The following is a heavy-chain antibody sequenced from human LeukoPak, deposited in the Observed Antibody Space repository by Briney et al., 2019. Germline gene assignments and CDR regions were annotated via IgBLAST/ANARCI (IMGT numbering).Heavy chain of an antibody. CDR3: ARDGGGDYVLDC. CDR2: ISSSGVTI. J-gene: IGHJ4*02. V-gene: IGHV3-11*01. Sequence: GRSLRLSCAASGFVFSDYYMGWIRQAPGEGLEWVSYISSSGVTIYYTASVKGRFTISRDNAKNSLFLQINSLRAEDTAVYYCARDGGGDYVLDCWGQGTLVTVSS. D-gene: IGHD4-17*01. CDR1: GFVFSDYY.